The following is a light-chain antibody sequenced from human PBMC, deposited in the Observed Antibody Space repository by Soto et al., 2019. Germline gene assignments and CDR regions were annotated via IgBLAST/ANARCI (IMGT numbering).Light chain of an antibody. J-gene: IGLJ1*01. CDR1: KLGDKY. CDR2: QDS. V-gene: IGLV3-1*01. CDR3: QAWDSNTRV. Sequence: SYELTQPPSVSVSPGQTASITCSGDKLGDKYACWYQQKPGQSPVLVIYQDSKRPSGIPERFSGSNSGNTAALTISGTQAMYEADYYCQAWDSNTRVFGTGTKLTVL.